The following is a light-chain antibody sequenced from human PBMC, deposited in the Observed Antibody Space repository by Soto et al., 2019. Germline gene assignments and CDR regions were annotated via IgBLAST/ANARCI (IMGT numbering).Light chain of an antibody. CDR2: AAS. CDR3: QQYYNYPRT. Sequence: DIQLTQSPSFLSASVVDRVTITCRASQGISSYLAWYQQKPGKAPKLLIYAASTLQSGVPSRFSGSGSGTDFTLTISCLQSEDFATYYCQQYYNYPRTFGQGTKVDIK. CDR1: QGISSY. V-gene: IGKV1-9*01. J-gene: IGKJ1*01.